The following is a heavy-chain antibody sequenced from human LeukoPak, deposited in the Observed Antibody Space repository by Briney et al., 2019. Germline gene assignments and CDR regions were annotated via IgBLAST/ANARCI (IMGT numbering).Heavy chain of an antibody. D-gene: IGHD6-13*01. CDR3: ARGGISYYYYMDV. CDR2: IYHSGST. J-gene: IGHJ6*03. Sequence: SSETLSLTCAVYGGSFSGYYWSWIRQPPEKGLEWIGSIYHSGSTYYNPSLKSRVTISVDTSKNQFSLKLSSVSAADTAVYYCARGGISYYYYMDVWGKGTTVTVSS. V-gene: IGHV4-34*01. CDR1: GGSFSGYY.